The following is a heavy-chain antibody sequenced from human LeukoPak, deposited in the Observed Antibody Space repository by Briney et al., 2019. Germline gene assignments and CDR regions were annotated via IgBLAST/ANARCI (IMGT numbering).Heavy chain of an antibody. CDR2: ISSSSTYT. D-gene: IGHD3-22*01. J-gene: IGHJ4*02. CDR1: GFTFSDYY. CDR3: ARLLGGMILAAY. Sequence: GGSLRLSCAASGFTFSDYYMTWIRQSPGKGLEWVSCISSSSTYTNYADSVKGRFTISRDNAKNSLYLQMNSLRAEDTAVYYCARLLGGMILAAYWGQGTLVSVSS. V-gene: IGHV3-11*03.